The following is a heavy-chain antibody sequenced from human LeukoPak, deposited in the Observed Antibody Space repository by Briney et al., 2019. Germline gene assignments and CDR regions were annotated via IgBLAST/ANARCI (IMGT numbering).Heavy chain of an antibody. J-gene: IGHJ4*02. D-gene: IGHD6-19*01. CDR1: GFTFSDYY. CDR2: ISSSGSTI. Sequence: GGSLRLSCAASGFTFSDYYMSWIRQAPGKGLEGVSYISSSGSTIYYADSVKGRFTISRDNAKNSLYLQMNSLRAEDTAVYYCARASLAVASRGVDYWGQGTLVTVSS. CDR3: ARASLAVASRGVDY. V-gene: IGHV3-11*01.